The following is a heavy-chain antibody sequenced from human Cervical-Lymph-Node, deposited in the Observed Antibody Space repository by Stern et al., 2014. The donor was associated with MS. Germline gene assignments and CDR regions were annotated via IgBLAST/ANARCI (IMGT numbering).Heavy chain of an antibody. Sequence: VQLEESGGGLVKPGGSLRLSCAASGFTFSDLYMSWIRQAPGKGLEYVSYISSRGTIIFYADSVKGRFTVSRDNTKNSLFLQMNNLRAEDTAVYYCARHQEYQLVGGNFSYGMDVWGQGTTVTVS. J-gene: IGHJ6*02. D-gene: IGHD2-2*01. CDR1: GFTFSDLY. CDR3: ARHQEYQLVGGNFSYGMDV. V-gene: IGHV3-11*01. CDR2: ISSRGTII.